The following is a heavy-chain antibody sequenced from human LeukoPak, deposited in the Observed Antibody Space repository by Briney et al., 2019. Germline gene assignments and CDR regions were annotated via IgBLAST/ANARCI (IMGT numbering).Heavy chain of an antibody. J-gene: IGHJ3*02. CDR3: ARQYQLLMDAFDI. Sequence: GGSLRLSCAASGFTFGSYGMHWVRQAPGKGLEWVAVIWYDGSNKYYADSVKGRFTISRDNSKNTLYLQMNSLRAEDTAVYYCARQYQLLMDAFDIWGQGTMVTVSS. CDR2: IWYDGSNK. V-gene: IGHV3-33*01. CDR1: GFTFGSYG. D-gene: IGHD2-2*01.